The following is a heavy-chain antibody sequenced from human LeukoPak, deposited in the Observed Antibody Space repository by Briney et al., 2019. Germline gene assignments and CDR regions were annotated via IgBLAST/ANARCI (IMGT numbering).Heavy chain of an antibody. D-gene: IGHD1-26*01. V-gene: IGHV4-59*08. CDR1: GGSISGYY. J-gene: IGHJ4*02. Sequence: SETLSLTCTVSGGSISGYYWSWIRQAPGKGLEWIGNIYYSGSTNYNPSLKSRVTVSVDTSKNQFSLKLSSVTAADTAVYYCARHGTLGSTTYPLDYWGQGTLVTVSS. CDR2: IYYSGST. CDR3: ARHGTLGSTTYPLDY.